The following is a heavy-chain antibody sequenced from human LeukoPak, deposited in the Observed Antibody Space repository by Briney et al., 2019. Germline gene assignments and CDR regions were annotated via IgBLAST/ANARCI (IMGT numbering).Heavy chain of an antibody. V-gene: IGHV3-30*02. Sequence: PGGSLRLSCVASGFTFSSQSMNWVRQAPGKGLEWVAYIQYDGSNEQYAHSVKGRFRISRDSSKNILYLQMNSLRAEDTAVYYCAKDRCSNGIGCYYYYMDVWGKGTTVTISS. D-gene: IGHD2-8*01. CDR3: AKDRCSNGIGCYYYYMDV. J-gene: IGHJ6*03. CDR1: GFTFSSQS. CDR2: IQYDGSNE.